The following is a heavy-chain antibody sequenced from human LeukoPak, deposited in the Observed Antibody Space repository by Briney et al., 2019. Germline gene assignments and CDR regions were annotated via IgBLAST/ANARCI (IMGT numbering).Heavy chain of an antibody. CDR2: ISNNGGRT. Sequence: GGSLRLSCAGSGFSFSSNTMSWVRQAPGRGLEWVSAISNNGGRTDYADSVKGRFTISRDNSKSTLYLHMDSLRAEDTAVYYCARDEDTSALSKYWGQGTLVTVSS. CDR1: GFSFSSNT. D-gene: IGHD2/OR15-2a*01. V-gene: IGHV3-23*01. J-gene: IGHJ4*02. CDR3: ARDEDTSALSKY.